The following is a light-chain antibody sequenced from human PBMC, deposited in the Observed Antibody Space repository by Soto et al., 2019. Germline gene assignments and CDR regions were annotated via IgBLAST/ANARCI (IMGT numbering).Light chain of an antibody. Sequence: QSALTQPASVSGSPGQSITISCTGTSGDVGGYNYVSWYQQHPGKAPKLMIYEVSNRPSGVSNRFSGSKSGNTASLTISGLQAEDEADYSCSSYTSTSTLLVFGGGTKLTVL. CDR2: EVS. V-gene: IGLV2-14*01. CDR1: SGDVGGYNY. J-gene: IGLJ2*01. CDR3: SSYTSTSTLLV.